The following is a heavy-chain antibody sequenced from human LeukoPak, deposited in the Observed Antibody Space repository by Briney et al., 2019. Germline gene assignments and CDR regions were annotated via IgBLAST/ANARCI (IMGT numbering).Heavy chain of an antibody. Sequence: PSETLSLTCTVSGASISSYYWSWLRQPPGKGLEWIAYIHYSGSTQYNPSLKSRVTISLDTSKNRFSLKLTSLTAADMAVYYCARDDGEGNAFDIWGQGTMVTVSS. CDR3: ARDDGEGNAFDI. CDR1: GASISSYY. D-gene: IGHD7-27*01. V-gene: IGHV4-59*01. J-gene: IGHJ3*02. CDR2: IHYSGST.